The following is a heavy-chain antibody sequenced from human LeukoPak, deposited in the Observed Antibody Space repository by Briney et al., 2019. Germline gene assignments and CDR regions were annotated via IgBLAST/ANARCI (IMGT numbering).Heavy chain of an antibody. CDR1: GFTFSSYS. J-gene: IGHJ3*02. CDR3: ARDAARRDGYNSETFDI. Sequence: GGSLRLSCAASGFTFSSYSVNWVRQAPGKGLEWVSYISSSSSTIYYADSVKGRFTISRDNAKNSLYLQMNSLRAEDTAVYYCARDAARRDGYNSETFDIWGQGTMVTVSS. D-gene: IGHD5-24*01. V-gene: IGHV3-48*01. CDR2: ISSSSSTI.